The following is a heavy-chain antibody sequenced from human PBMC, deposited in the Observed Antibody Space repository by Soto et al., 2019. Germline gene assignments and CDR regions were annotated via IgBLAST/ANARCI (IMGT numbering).Heavy chain of an antibody. CDR1: GYSFTSYW. CDR2: IDPSDSYT. D-gene: IGHD3-22*01. V-gene: IGHV5-10-1*01. Sequence: GESLKISCKGSGYSFTSYWISWVRQMPGKGLEWMGRIDPSDSYTNYSPSFQGHVTISADKSISTAYLQWSSLKASDTAMYYCASSGYYDSSGYERLNYWGQGTLVTVSS. CDR3: ASSGYYDSSGYERLNY. J-gene: IGHJ4*02.